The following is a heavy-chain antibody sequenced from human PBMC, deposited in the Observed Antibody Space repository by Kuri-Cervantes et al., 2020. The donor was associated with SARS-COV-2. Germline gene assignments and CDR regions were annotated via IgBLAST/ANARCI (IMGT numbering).Heavy chain of an antibody. V-gene: IGHV4-39*01. J-gene: IGHJ6*03. CDR1: GGSISSSSYY. CDR2: IYYSGST. CDR3: AREGSDTVVVPAAIRVYYYMDV. Sequence: SETLSLTCTVSGGSISSSSYYWGWIRQPPGKGLEWIGSIYYSGSTYYNPSLKSRVTISVDTSKNQFSLKLSSVTAADTAVYYCAREGSDTVVVPAAIRVYYYMDVWGKGTTVTVSS. D-gene: IGHD2-2*01.